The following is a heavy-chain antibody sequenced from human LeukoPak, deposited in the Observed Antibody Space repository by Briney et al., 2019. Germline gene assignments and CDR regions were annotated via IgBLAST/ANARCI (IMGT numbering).Heavy chain of an antibody. CDR1: GGSMSSYY. CDR3: ARVYYDSSGYYFDY. CDR2: IYYSGST. Sequence: SETLSLTCTVSGGSMSSYYWSWIRQPPGKGLEWIGYIYYSGSTNYNPSLKSRVTISVDTSKNQFSLKLSSVTAADTAVYYCARVYYDSSGYYFDYWGQGTLVTVSS. D-gene: IGHD3-22*01. V-gene: IGHV4-59*01. J-gene: IGHJ4*02.